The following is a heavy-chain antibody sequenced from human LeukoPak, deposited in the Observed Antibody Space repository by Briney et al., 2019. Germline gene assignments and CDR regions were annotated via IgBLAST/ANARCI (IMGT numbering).Heavy chain of an antibody. V-gene: IGHV1-8*03. D-gene: IGHD6-6*01. J-gene: IGHJ5*02. CDR3: ARSGLLAARGGNWFDP. Sequence: VKVSCKASGYTFTSYDINWVRQATGQGLEWMGWMNPNSGNTGCAQKFQGRVTITRNTSISTAYMELSSLRSEDTAVYYCARSGLLAARGGNWFDPWGQGTLVTVSS. CDR1: GYTFTSYD. CDR2: MNPNSGNT.